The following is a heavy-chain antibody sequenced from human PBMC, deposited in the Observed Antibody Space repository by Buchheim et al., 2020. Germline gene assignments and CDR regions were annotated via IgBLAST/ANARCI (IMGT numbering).Heavy chain of an antibody. CDR3: ARDRKHYDFWSGYYLSGMDV. CDR2: ISSSSSYT. Sequence: QVQLVESGGGLVKPGGSLRLSCAASGFTFSDYYMSWIRQAPGKGLEWVSYISSSSSYTNYADSVKGRFTISRDNAKHSLYLQMNSLRAEDTAVYYCARDRKHYDFWSGYYLSGMDVWGQGTT. V-gene: IGHV3-11*06. D-gene: IGHD3-3*01. J-gene: IGHJ6*02. CDR1: GFTFSDYY.